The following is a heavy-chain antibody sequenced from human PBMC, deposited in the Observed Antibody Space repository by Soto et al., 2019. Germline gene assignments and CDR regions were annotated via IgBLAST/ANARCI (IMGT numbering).Heavy chain of an antibody. V-gene: IGHV4-31*03. Sequence: QVQLQESGPGLVKPSQTLSLTCTVSGGSISTGGYYWSWIRQQPGKGLESIGYIDYSGSAYSNPSLKSRVTISGDTSKTHISLKRSTVTAANMAVYYSAREPLTWGQGTLVTVSP. CDR1: GGSISTGGYY. J-gene: IGHJ4*02. CDR3: AREPLT. CDR2: IDYSGSA. D-gene: IGHD7-27*01.